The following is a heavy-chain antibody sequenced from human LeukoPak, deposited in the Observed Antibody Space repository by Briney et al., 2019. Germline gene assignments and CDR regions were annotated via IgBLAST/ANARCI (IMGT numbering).Heavy chain of an antibody. Sequence: GASVKVSCKASGYTFTSYGISWVRQAPGQGLEWMGWINPNSGGTNYAQNFQGRVTMTRDTSISTAYMELSRLRSDDTAVYFCARGISEAVPGRYFQHWGQGTLVTVSS. CDR3: ARGISEAVPGRYFQH. V-gene: IGHV1-2*02. D-gene: IGHD6-19*01. CDR2: INPNSGGT. CDR1: GYTFTSYG. J-gene: IGHJ1*01.